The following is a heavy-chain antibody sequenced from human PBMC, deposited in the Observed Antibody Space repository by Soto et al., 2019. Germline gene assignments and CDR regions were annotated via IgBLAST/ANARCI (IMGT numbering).Heavy chain of an antibody. CDR2: ISYDGSNK. CDR1: GFTFCHYG. J-gene: IGHJ4*02. CDR3: ARYSGKYQGPIDY. D-gene: IGHD1-26*01. Sequence: QVQLVESGGSVVQPGRSLRLSCAASGFTFCHYGIHWVRQAPGKGLEWLAVISYDGSNKHYADSVKGRFTVSRDNSKNTLYLQMNSLRAEDTAVYFCARYSGKYQGPIDYWGQGTLVTVSS. V-gene: IGHV3-30*03.